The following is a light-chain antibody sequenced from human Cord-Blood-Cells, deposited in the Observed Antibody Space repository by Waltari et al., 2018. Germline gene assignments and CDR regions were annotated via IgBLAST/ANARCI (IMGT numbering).Light chain of an antibody. J-gene: IGKJ3*01. CDR2: GAS. CDR3: QQYNNWPFT. CDR1: QSVSSN. Sequence: EIVMTQSPDTLSVSPGERATLSCRASQSVSSNLAWYQQKPGQAPRILIYGASTRATGIPARFSGSGSGTEFTLTISSLQSEDFAVYYCQQYNNWPFTFGPGTKVDIK. V-gene: IGKV3-15*01.